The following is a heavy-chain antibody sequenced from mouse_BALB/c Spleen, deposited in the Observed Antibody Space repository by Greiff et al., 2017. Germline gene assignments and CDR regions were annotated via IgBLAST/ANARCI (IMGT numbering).Heavy chain of an antibody. D-gene: IGHD2-10*02. J-gene: IGHJ2*01. V-gene: IGHV3-2*02. CDR3: AKQYGNYLYYFDY. CDR2: ISYSGST. Sequence: EVKLMESGPGLVKPSQSLSLTCTVTGYSITSDYAWNWIRQFPGNKLEWMGYISYSGSTSYNPSLKSRISITRDTSKNQFFLQLNSVTTEDTATYYCAKQYGNYLYYFDYWGQGTTLTVSS. CDR1: GYSITSDYA.